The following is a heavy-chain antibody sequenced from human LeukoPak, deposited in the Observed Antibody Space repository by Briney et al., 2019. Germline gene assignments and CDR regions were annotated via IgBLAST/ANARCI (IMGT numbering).Heavy chain of an antibody. D-gene: IGHD1-26*01. CDR1: RFTFSSYA. CDR2: ISGYGGST. Sequence: GGSLRLSCAASRFTFSSYAMYWVRQAPGKGLEWVSSISGYGGSTYYADSVKGRFTISRDNSKNTLYLQMNSLGADDTAVYFCAKDPRGSHNWLDPWGQGTLVTVSS. CDR3: AKDPRGSHNWLDP. J-gene: IGHJ5*02. V-gene: IGHV3-23*01.